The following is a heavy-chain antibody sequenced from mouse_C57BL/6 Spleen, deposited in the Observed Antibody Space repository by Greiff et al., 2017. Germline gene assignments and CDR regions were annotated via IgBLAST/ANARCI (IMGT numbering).Heavy chain of an antibody. CDR1: GYTFTSYW. CDR2: IDPSDSET. J-gene: IGHJ3*01. D-gene: IGHD4-1*01. V-gene: IGHV1-52*01. CDR3: ARSWDVEFAY. Sequence: VQLQQPGAELVRPGSSVKLSCKASGYTFTSYWMHWVKQRPIQGLEWIGNIDPSDSETHYNQKFKDKATLTVDKSSSTAYMQLSSLASEDSAVYCCARSWDVEFAYWGQGTLVTVSA.